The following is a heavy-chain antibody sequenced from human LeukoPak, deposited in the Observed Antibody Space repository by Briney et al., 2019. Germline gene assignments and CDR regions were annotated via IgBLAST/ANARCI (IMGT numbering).Heavy chain of an antibody. V-gene: IGHV1-69*13. J-gene: IGHJ6*02. Sequence: ASVNVSCKASGGTFSSYAISWVRQAPGQGLEWMGGIIPIFGTANYAQKFQGRVTITADESTSTAYMELSSLRSEDTAVYYCARDREDILTGYYRYYYGMDVWGQGTTVTVSS. D-gene: IGHD3-9*01. CDR1: GGTFSSYA. CDR3: ARDREDILTGYYRYYYGMDV. CDR2: IIPIFGTA.